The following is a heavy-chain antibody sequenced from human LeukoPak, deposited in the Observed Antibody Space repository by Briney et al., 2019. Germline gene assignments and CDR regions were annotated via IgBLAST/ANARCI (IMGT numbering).Heavy chain of an antibody. V-gene: IGHV4-4*07. Sequence: SETLSLTCTVSGGSISSYYWSWIRQPAGKGLEWIGRIYTSGSTNYNPSLKSRVTMSVDTSKNQFSLKLSSVTAADTAVYYCARDGSYYADYYMDVWGKGTTVTISS. CDR2: IYTSGST. CDR1: GGSISSYY. J-gene: IGHJ6*03. D-gene: IGHD1-26*01. CDR3: ARDGSYYADYYMDV.